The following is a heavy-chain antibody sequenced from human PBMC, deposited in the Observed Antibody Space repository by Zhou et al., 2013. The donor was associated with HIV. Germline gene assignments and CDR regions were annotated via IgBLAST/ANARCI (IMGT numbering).Heavy chain of an antibody. Sequence: VQLVQSGAEVKEPGSSVKVSCKASGGTFSSYAVTWVRQAPGQGLEWMGGVIPAFRSPNYADKFRGRITMTSDESTNTAYMELRGLTSGDTAVYYCATVSGGWPHYYYYMDVWGKGTTVTVSS. V-gene: IGHV1-69*05. CDR1: GGTFSSYA. CDR2: VIPAFRSP. D-gene: IGHD2-15*01. J-gene: IGHJ6*03. CDR3: ATVSGGWPHYYYYMDV.